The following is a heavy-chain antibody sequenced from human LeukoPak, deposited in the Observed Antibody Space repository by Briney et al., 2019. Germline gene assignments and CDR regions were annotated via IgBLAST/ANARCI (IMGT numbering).Heavy chain of an antibody. Sequence: GRSLRLSCAASGFTFDDYAMHWVRQAPGKGLEWVSGISWNSGSIGYADSVKGRFTISRDNAKNSLYLQMNSLRAEDTALYYCAKDIGTGTTSPDYYYYYGMDVWGQGTTVTVSS. CDR1: GFTFDDYA. CDR3: AKDIGTGTTSPDYYYYYGMDV. D-gene: IGHD1-7*01. V-gene: IGHV3-9*01. CDR2: ISWNSGSI. J-gene: IGHJ6*02.